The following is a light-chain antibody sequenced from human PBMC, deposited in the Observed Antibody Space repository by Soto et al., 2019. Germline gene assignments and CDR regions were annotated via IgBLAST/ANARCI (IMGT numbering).Light chain of an antibody. CDR1: QSISTW. J-gene: IGKJ4*01. Sequence: DIQMTQSPSTLSASVGDRVTITCRASQSISTWLAWYQQKPGKAPKLLIYKASSLEGGVPSRFSGSGSGTECNITISSLQPDDFATYYCQQYKTYSLTFGGGTTVDIK. CDR2: KAS. V-gene: IGKV1-5*03. CDR3: QQYKTYSLT.